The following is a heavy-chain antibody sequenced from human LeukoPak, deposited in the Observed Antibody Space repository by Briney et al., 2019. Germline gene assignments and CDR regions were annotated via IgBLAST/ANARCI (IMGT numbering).Heavy chain of an antibody. J-gene: IGHJ5*02. CDR1: GFTFSSHW. V-gene: IGHV3-74*01. CDR3: ARDRGAGTPFDP. D-gene: IGHD1-1*01. Sequence: GGSLRLSCAASGFTFSSHWMHWVRQVPGKGLVWVSRITTDVTNTAYADSVRGRFTISRDNAKNTLYLQMNSLRAEDTAVYYCARDRGAGTPFDPWRQGTLVTVSS. CDR2: ITTDVTNT.